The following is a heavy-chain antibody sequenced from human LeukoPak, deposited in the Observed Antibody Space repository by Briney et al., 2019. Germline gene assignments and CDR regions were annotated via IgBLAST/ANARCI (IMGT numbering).Heavy chain of an antibody. CDR3: AKDHVLRFLEWLLTDAFDI. CDR2: ISGSGGST. CDR1: GFTFDDYG. V-gene: IGHV3-23*01. J-gene: IGHJ3*02. Sequence: PGGSLRLSCAASGFTFDDYGMSWVRQAPGKGLEWVSGISGSGGSTYYADSVKGRFTISRDNSKNTLYLQMNSLRAEDTAVYYCAKDHVLRFLEWLLTDAFDIWGQGTMVTVSS. D-gene: IGHD3-3*01.